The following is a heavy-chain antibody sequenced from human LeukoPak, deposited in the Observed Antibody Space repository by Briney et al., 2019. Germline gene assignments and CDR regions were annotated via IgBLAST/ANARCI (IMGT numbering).Heavy chain of an antibody. CDR2: ISSSGGTV. CDR1: GFTFSYYS. D-gene: IGHD2-21*01. Sequence: GGSLRLSCAASGFTFSYYSMNWVRQAPGKGLEWVSYISSSGGTVYYADSVRGRFTISRDNAKNSLYLQMNSLRAEDTAVYYCAREEVRVLVRWLDPWGQGTLVTVSS. J-gene: IGHJ5*02. V-gene: IGHV3-48*04. CDR3: AREEVRVLVRWLDP.